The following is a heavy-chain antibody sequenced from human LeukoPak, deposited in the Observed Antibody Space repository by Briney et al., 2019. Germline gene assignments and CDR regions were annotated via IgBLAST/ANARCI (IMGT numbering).Heavy chain of an antibody. D-gene: IGHD5-24*01. J-gene: IGHJ4*02. CDR2: INPNSGST. CDR1: GYTFTGYY. V-gene: IGHV1-2*02. CDR3: ATAPPLEMATMSFDY. Sequence: ASVKVSCKASGYTFTGYYMHWVRQAPGQGLEWMGWINPNSGSTNYAQKFQGRVTMTEDTSTDTAYMELSSLRSEDTAVYYCATAPPLEMATMSFDYWGQGTLVTVSS.